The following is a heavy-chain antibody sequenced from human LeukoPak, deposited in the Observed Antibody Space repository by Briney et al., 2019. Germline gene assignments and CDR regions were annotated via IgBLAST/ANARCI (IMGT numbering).Heavy chain of an antibody. CDR3: ARVRSYSSGWYEAIGYYMDV. CDR1: GFTFSTYVM. V-gene: IGHV4-4*02. D-gene: IGHD6-19*01. Sequence: GSLRLSCPASGFTFSTYVMTWVRQPPGKGLEWIGEIYHSGSTNYNPSLKSRVTISVDKSKNQFSLKLSSVTAADTAVYYCARVRSYSSGWYEAIGYYMDVWGKGTTVTVSS. CDR2: IYHSGST. J-gene: IGHJ6*03.